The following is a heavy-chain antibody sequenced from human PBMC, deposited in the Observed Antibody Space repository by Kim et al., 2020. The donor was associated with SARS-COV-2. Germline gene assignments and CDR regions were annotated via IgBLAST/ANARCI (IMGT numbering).Heavy chain of an antibody. Sequence: SGPTLVNPTQTLTLTCTFSGFSLSTSAVGVAWIRQPPGKALEWLALIYGNNEKRYSSSLKSRLTITKDTSKNQVGLTVTHMDPGDTAKYYCTHDLPGLYGLDVWGQGTPVTVSS. CDR3: THDLPGLYGLDV. D-gene: IGHD3-3*01. V-gene: IGHV2-5*01. CDR1: GFSLSTSAVG. J-gene: IGHJ6*02. CDR2: IYGNNEK.